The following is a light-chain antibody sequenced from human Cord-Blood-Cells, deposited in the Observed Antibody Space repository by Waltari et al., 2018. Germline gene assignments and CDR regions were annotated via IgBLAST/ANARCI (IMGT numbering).Light chain of an antibody. J-gene: IGKJ2*01. CDR2: AAS. CDR3: QQRYSTPPYT. V-gene: IGKV1-39*01. CDR1: QSISSY. Sequence: DIQMTQSPSSLSASVGDRVTITCRASQSISSYLNWYQQKPGKAPKLLIYAASSLQSGVPSRCSSSRSGTDFTLPISSRLPEDFVTYYCQQRYSTPPYTFGQGTKLEIK.